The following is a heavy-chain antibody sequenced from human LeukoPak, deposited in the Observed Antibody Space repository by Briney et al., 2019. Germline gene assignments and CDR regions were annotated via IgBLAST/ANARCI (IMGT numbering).Heavy chain of an antibody. CDR2: INPNSGGT. CDR3: ARDRIMRFPNRGWFQSSDAFDI. V-gene: IGHV1-2*02. Sequence: ASVKVSCKASGYTFTGYYMHWVRQAPGQGLEWMGWINPNSGGTNYAQKFQGRVTMTRDTSISTAYMELSRLRSDDTAVYYCARDRIMRFPNRGWFQSSDAFDIWGQGTMVTVSS. CDR1: GYTFTGYY. J-gene: IGHJ3*02. D-gene: IGHD2-15*01.